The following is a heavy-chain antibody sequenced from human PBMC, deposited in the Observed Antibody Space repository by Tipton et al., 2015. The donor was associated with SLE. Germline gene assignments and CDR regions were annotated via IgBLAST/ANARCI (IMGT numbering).Heavy chain of an antibody. D-gene: IGHD2-15*01. V-gene: IGHV4-61*02. CDR2: LYPGGST. J-gene: IGHJ6*02. Sequence: TLSLTCTVSGDSINTRYYWSWVRQPAGKGLEWIGRLYPGGSTNYNPSLKSRVTISVDTSKNQFSLKLSSVTAADTAVYYCARLYCSGGSCYSHYYYGMDVWGQGTTVTVSS. CDR3: ARLYCSGGSCYSHYYYGMDV. CDR1: GDSINTRYY.